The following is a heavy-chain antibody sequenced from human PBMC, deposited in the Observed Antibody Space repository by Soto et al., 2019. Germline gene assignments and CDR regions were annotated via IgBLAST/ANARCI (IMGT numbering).Heavy chain of an antibody. J-gene: IGHJ4*02. CDR1: GYSFTSYW. Sequence: GESLKISCEGSGYSFTSYWIGWVRQMPGKGLEWMGIIYPGDSDTRYSPSFQGQVTISADKSISNAYLQWSSLKASETGMYYCARHRSPLTYDFWSGYYNPYFDYWGQGTLVTVSS. CDR3: ARHRSPLTYDFWSGYYNPYFDY. CDR2: IYPGDSDT. D-gene: IGHD3-3*01. V-gene: IGHV5-51*01.